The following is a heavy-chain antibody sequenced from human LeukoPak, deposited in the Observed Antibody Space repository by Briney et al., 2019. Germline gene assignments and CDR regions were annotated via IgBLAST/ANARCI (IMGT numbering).Heavy chain of an antibody. J-gene: IGHJ6*02. D-gene: IGHD3-10*01. CDR1: GGSFSGYY. Sequence: SETPSLTCAVYGGSFSGYYWSWIRQPPGKGLEWIGEINHSGSTNYNPSLKSRVTISVDTSKNQFSLKLSSVTAADTAVYYCARARGSGSYYRGNYYYGMDVWGQGTTVTVSS. V-gene: IGHV4-34*01. CDR2: INHSGST. CDR3: ARARGSGSYYRGNYYYGMDV.